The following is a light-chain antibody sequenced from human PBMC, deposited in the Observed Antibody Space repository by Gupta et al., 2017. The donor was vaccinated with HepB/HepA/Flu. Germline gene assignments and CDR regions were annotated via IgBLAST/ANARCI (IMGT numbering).Light chain of an antibody. CDR3: QTWGTGIHGV. Sequence: QLVLTLSPSVSASLGASVKLTCTLRSGHSSYAIAWHQQQPEKGPRYLMKLNSDGSHSKGDGIPDRFSGSSSGAERYLTISSLQSEDEADYYCQTWGTGIHGVFGGGTKLTVL. V-gene: IGLV4-69*01. CDR2: LNSDGSH. CDR1: SGHSSYA. J-gene: IGLJ3*02.